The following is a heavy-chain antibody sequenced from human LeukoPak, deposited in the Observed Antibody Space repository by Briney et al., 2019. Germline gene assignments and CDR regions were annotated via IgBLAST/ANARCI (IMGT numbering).Heavy chain of an antibody. D-gene: IGHD6-19*01. J-gene: IGHJ4*02. CDR1: GFTFSDYY. CDR2: ISSSGSTI. Sequence: GGSLRLSCAASGFTFSDYYMSWIRQAPGKGLEWVSYISSSGSTIYYADSVKDRFTISRDNAKNSLYLQMNSLRAEDTAVYYCARDHQMAVAADYWGQGTLVTVSS. CDR3: ARDHQMAVAADY. V-gene: IGHV3-11*01.